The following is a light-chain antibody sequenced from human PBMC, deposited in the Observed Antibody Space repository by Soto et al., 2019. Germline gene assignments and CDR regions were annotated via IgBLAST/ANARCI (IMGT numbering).Light chain of an antibody. Sequence: EIVMTQSPSTLSVSPGERATLSCRASQSVSSNLAWYQQKPGQAPRLLIYGASSRATGIPDRFSGSGSGTDFTLTISRLEPEDFAVYSCQHYNDRPLTFGGGTKVDI. CDR2: GAS. CDR1: QSVSSN. J-gene: IGKJ4*01. V-gene: IGKV3D-15*01. CDR3: QHYNDRPLT.